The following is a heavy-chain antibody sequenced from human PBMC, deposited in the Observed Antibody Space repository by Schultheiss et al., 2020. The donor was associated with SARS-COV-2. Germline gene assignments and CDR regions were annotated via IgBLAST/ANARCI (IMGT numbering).Heavy chain of an antibody. CDR3: TRAPWYSQWELPNMHAFDI. CDR1: GFTFSGSA. J-gene: IGHJ3*02. D-gene: IGHD1-26*01. CDR2: IRSKANSYAT. Sequence: GGSLRLSCAASGFTFSGSAMHWVRQASGKGLEWVGRIRSKANSYATAYAASVKGRFTISRDDSKNTAYLQMNSLKTEDTAVYYCTRAPWYSQWELPNMHAFDIWGQGTMVTVSS. V-gene: IGHV3-73*01.